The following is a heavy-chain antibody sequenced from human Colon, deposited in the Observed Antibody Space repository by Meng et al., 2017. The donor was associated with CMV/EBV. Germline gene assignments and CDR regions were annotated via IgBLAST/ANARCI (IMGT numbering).Heavy chain of an antibody. D-gene: IGHD2/OR15-2a*01. CDR2: ISSSGSYI. J-gene: IGHJ5*02. CDR3: AKEYGPGWLDP. V-gene: IGHV3-21*01. CDR1: QVTFSNFW. Sequence: GGSLRLSCAGSQVTFSNFWMNWVRQAPGKGLEWVACISSSGSYIYYADSVKGRFTISRDNAKNSLYLQMNSLRAEDTAVYYCAKEYGPGWLDPWGQGTLVTVSS.